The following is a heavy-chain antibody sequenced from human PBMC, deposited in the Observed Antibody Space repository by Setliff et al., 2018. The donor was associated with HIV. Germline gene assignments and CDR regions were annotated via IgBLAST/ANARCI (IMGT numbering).Heavy chain of an antibody. J-gene: IGHJ3*01. Sequence: SETLSLTCTVSGGSISNYYWSWIRQPPGKGLEWIGSFYLTESTNYNPTLKSRVTISGDTSRNQFSLKLSSVTAADTAVYYCARLWLRGPPTWGQGTMVTVSS. D-gene: IGHD5-12*01. V-gene: IGHV4-59*12. CDR2: FYLTEST. CDR3: ARLWLRGPPT. CDR1: GGSISNYY.